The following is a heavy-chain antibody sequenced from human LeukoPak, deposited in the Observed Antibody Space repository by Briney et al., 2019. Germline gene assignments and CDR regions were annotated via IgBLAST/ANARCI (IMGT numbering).Heavy chain of an antibody. CDR3: ARLPSISTPGSRSFDS. V-gene: IGHV5-51*01. CDR2: IYGGNSET. J-gene: IGHJ4*02. D-gene: IGHD6-13*01. CDR1: GYTFANYW. Sequence: GESLKISCKASGYTFANYWIAWVRQKPGQGLEWMGIIYGGNSETRYSPSFQDQVLISVEKSINTAYIQWGSLKPSDTALYYCARLPSISTPGSRSFDSWGQGTLVTVSS.